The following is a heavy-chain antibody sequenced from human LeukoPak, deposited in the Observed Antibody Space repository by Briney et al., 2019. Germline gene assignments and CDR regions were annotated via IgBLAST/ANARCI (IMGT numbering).Heavy chain of an antibody. D-gene: IGHD4-23*01. CDR1: GFSFSSYS. J-gene: IGHJ4*02. V-gene: IGHV3-23*01. CDR2: ISGRSDGP. CDR3: AKDPLDFGGHYFDN. Sequence: GGSLRLSCAASGFSFSSYSMHWVRQAPGKGLEWVSSISGRSDGPYYADSVKGRFTTSRDNSKSTMYLQINNVRAEDAAVYYCAKDPLDFGGHYFDNWGQGTRVTVSS.